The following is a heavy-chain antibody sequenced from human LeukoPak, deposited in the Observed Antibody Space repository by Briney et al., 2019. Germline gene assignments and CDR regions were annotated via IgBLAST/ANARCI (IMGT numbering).Heavy chain of an antibody. J-gene: IGHJ4*02. Sequence: SETLSLTCTVSGGSINSRSDYWGWIRQPPGKGLEWIGSIYYSGSTHYNPSLKSPVTMSIDTSKNQFSLRLSSVTAADTAVYYCARRPGEYGGNDFDYWGQGTLVTVSS. CDR2: IYYSGST. CDR1: GGSINSRSDY. V-gene: IGHV4-39*01. CDR3: ARRPGEYGGNDFDY. D-gene: IGHD4/OR15-4a*01.